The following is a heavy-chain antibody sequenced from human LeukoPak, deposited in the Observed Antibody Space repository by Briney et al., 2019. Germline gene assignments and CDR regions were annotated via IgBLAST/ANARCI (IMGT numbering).Heavy chain of an antibody. CDR2: IKPRGVST. CDR3: ARVVWDCSGGSCDSEATRQGDWYFDL. J-gene: IGHJ2*01. CDR1: GNTLSSYL. Sequence: ASVKDSWKASGNTLSSYLMHWVPQDPRQRLGWRGKIKPRGVSTHSAQNFQGRVTMTNDTSTSTVYMELSSLRTEDTAVYYCARVVWDCSGGSCDSEATRQGDWYFDLWGRGTLVTVSS. V-gene: IGHV1-46*01. D-gene: IGHD2-15*01.